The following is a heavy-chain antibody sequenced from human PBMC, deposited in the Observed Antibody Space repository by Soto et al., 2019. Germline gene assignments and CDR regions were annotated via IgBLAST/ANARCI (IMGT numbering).Heavy chain of an antibody. CDR2: IWFDGSSE. CDR1: GFTFSSYG. V-gene: IGHV3-33*08. Sequence: QVQLVESGGGVVQPGRSLRLSCAASGFTFSSYGMHWARQAPGKGLEWVEVIWFDGSSEYYGDSVKGRFIISRDNSKNTLYLQMNNVRAEDTAVYYCAKGTVSGSVYYMDVWGKGTTVTVS. J-gene: IGHJ6*03. CDR3: AKGTVSGSVYYMDV. D-gene: IGHD3-16*01.